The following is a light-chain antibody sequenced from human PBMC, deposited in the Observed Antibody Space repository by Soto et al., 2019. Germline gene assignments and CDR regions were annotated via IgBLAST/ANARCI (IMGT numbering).Light chain of an antibody. CDR2: GAS. V-gene: IGKV3-20*01. CDR3: QQYGSLPSIT. CDR1: QSVSSSY. Sequence: EIVLTQSPGTLCLSPGEKATLSSRASQSVSSSYLAWYQQKPGQAPRLLFYGASSRATGIPDRFSGSGSGTDFTLPISRLEPEDFAVYYCQQYGSLPSITVGQGPRLEIK. J-gene: IGKJ5*01.